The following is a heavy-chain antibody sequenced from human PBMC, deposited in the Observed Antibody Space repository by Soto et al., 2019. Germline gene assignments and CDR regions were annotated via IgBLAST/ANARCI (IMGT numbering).Heavy chain of an antibody. D-gene: IGHD4-17*01. CDR3: AREVATTVTMDY. Sequence: EVQLVESGGDLAQPGGSLRLSCVASGFTFSTYSMNWVRQAPGKGLEWVSYISSSSSTIKYADSVKGRFTISRDNAKNSLYLQMNRLKDDDTAFYYCAREVATTVTMDYWGQGTLVTVSS. J-gene: IGHJ4*02. CDR2: ISSSSSTI. CDR1: GFTFSTYS. V-gene: IGHV3-48*02.